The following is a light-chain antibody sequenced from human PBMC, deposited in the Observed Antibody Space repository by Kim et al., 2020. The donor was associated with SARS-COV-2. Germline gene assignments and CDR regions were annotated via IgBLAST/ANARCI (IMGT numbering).Light chain of an antibody. V-gene: IGKV3-20*01. CDR2: SVY. CDR1: QSITGDY. Sequence: LSPGESATLSCKASQSITGDYLAWYQQKPGQPPRILIYSVYKRATGIPDRFNGSGSGTHFTLTISGLEAEDFAVYYCQQYASAPDTFGPGTKLEI. CDR3: QQYASAPDT. J-gene: IGKJ2*01.